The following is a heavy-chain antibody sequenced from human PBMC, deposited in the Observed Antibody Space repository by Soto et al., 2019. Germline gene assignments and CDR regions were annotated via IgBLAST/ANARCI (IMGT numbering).Heavy chain of an antibody. V-gene: IGHV1-69*12. CDR1: GGTFSSYA. D-gene: IGHD2-21*02. CDR3: ASPVATVYYYSGMDV. Sequence: QVQLVQSGAEVKKPGSSVKVSCKASGGTFSSYAITWVRQAPGQGLEWMGGIIPIFGTADYAQKFQGRVTITADESTSTAYMELSSLRYEDTAVYYCASPVATVYYYSGMDVWGQGTTVTVSS. CDR2: IIPIFGTA. J-gene: IGHJ6*02.